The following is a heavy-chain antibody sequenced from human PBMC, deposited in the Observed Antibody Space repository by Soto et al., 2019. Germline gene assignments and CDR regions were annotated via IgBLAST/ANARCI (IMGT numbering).Heavy chain of an antibody. V-gene: IGHV4-39*01. D-gene: IGHD3-3*01. CDR2: IFYSGNT. Sequence: SETLSLTCTVSGGSISSSNYYLGWIRLPPGKGLEWIGSIFYSGNTYHNPALKSRVTISVDTSKNQFYLKVSSVTAADTATYYCARSGYYDDFYIDYWGQGTLVTVSS. J-gene: IGHJ4*02. CDR1: GGSISSSNYY. CDR3: ARSGYYDDFYIDY.